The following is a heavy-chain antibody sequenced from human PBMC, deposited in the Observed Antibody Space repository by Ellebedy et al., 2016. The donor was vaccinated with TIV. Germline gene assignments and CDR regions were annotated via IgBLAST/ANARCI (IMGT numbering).Heavy chain of an antibody. D-gene: IGHD3-10*01. CDR1: GFSLTTSGVA. CDR3: AHSMDRNWFNP. V-gene: IGHV2-5*02. Sequence: SGPTLVKPTQTLTLTCTISGFSLTTSGVAVGWIRQPPGKALEWLALIFWDNDKRYSPSLRSRLTVTRDTSKNQVVLTMTHMDPVDTATYYCAHSMDRNWFNPWGQGTLVTVSS. J-gene: IGHJ5*02. CDR2: IFWDNDK.